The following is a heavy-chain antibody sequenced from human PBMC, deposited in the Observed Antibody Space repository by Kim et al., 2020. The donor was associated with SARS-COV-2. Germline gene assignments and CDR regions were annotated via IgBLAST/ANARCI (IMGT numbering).Heavy chain of an antibody. CDR2: IYSGGSST. V-gene: IGHV3-23*03. Sequence: GGSLRLSCAASGFTFSSYAMSWVRQAPGKGLEWVSVIYSGGSSTYYADSVKGRFTISRDNSKNTLYLQMNSLRAEDTAVYYCAKDGVPYSGYGPTYYYYGMDVWGQGTTVTVSS. J-gene: IGHJ6*02. CDR3: AKDGVPYSGYGPTYYYYGMDV. D-gene: IGHD5-12*01. CDR1: GFTFSSYA.